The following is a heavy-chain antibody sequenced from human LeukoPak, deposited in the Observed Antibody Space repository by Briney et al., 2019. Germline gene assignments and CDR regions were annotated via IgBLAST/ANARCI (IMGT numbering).Heavy chain of an antibody. V-gene: IGHV3-23*01. Sequence: QPGGSLRLSCAASGFTFSSYAMSWVRQAPGKGLEWVSAISGSGGSIYYADSVKGRFTISRDNSKNTLYLQMNSLRAEDTAVYYCAKDRGDSSGYYYWYFDLWGRGTLVTVSS. CDR2: ISGSGGSI. J-gene: IGHJ2*01. CDR3: AKDRGDSSGYYYWYFDL. D-gene: IGHD3-22*01. CDR1: GFTFSSYA.